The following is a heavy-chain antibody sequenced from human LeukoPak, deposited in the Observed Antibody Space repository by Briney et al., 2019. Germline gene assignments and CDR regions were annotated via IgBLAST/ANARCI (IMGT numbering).Heavy chain of an antibody. J-gene: IGHJ4*02. CDR1: GFTFSIHG. CDR2: IKQDGSEK. CDR3: ARDMVRGAAEIDY. D-gene: IGHD3-10*01. Sequence: GGSLRLSCAASGFTFSIHGMSWVRQAPGKGLEWVGNIKQDGSEKYYVDSVKGRFTISRDNAKNSLYLQMNSLRGEDTAVYYCARDMVRGAAEIDYWGQGTLVTVSS. V-gene: IGHV3-7*03.